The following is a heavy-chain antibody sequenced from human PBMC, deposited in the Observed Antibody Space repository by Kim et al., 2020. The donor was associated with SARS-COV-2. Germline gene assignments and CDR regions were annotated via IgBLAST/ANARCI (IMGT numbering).Heavy chain of an antibody. J-gene: IGHJ6*02. Sequence: YADSVKGRFTISRDNAKHSLYLQMNSLRAEDTALYYCAKDTAAVSYYGMDVWGQGTAVTVSS. D-gene: IGHD6-25*01. V-gene: IGHV3-9*01. CDR3: AKDTAAVSYYGMDV.